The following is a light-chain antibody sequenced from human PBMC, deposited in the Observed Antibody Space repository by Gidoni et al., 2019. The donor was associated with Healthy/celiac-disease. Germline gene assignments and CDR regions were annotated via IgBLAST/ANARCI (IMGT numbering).Light chain of an antibody. J-gene: IGKJ1*01. CDR2: GAS. CDR1: QSVSSN. CDR3: QQYNNWPPWT. Sequence: EIVMTQSPATLSVSPGERATLSCRASQSVSSNLAWYQQQPGQAPRLLIYGASTRATGIPARFSGSGSGTEFTLTLSSLQSEAFAVYYCQQYNNWPPWTFGQGTQVEIK. V-gene: IGKV3-15*01.